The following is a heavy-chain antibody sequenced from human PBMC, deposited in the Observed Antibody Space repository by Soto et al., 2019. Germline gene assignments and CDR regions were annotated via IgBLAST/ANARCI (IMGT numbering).Heavy chain of an antibody. Sequence: PGGSLRLSCAASGFTVSNNYMSWVRQAPGKGLEWVSLIYSGGSTYYADSVKGRFTIPRDSSKNTLYLQMNSLRAEDTAMYYCAAYSHKGYWGQGTLVTVSS. CDR3: AAYSHKGY. J-gene: IGHJ4*02. V-gene: IGHV3-66*01. CDR2: IYSGGST. D-gene: IGHD3-16*01. CDR1: GFTVSNNY.